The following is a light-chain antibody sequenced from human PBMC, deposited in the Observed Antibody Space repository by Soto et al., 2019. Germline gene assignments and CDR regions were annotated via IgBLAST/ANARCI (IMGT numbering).Light chain of an antibody. J-gene: IGLJ1*01. CDR3: SSYTSSSTPLYV. CDR2: DVS. Sequence: SALTQPASVYGSPGEWITISCTGTSSDVGGYNYVSWYQQHPGKAPKLMIYDVSNRPSGVSNRFSGSKSGNTASLTISGLQAEDEADYYCSSYTSSSTPLYVFGTGTKVTVL. CDR1: SSDVGGYNY. V-gene: IGLV2-14*01.